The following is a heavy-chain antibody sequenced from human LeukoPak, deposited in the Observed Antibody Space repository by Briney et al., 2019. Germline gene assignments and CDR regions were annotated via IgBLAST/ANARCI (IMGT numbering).Heavy chain of an antibody. J-gene: IGHJ4*02. V-gene: IGHV4-4*07. CDR1: GGSISSYY. D-gene: IGHD3-9*01. Sequence: SETLSLTCTVSGGSISSYYWSWIRQPAGKGLEWIGRIYTSGSTNYNPSLKSRVTMSVDTSKNQFSLKLSSVTAADTAVYYCARENYDTLTGYYTFDYWGQGTLVTVSS. CDR3: ARENYDTLTGYYTFDY. CDR2: IYTSGST.